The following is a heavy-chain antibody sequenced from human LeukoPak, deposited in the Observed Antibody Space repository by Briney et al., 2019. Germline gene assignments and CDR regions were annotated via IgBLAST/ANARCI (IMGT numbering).Heavy chain of an antibody. V-gene: IGHV3-23*01. CDR3: ARGGSGSYFFDY. Sequence: GGSLRLSCAASGFTFSSYAMSWVRQAPGKGLEWVSDINGSGGSTYYADSVKGRFTISRDNSKNTLYLQMNSLRAEDTAVYYCARGGSGSYFFDYWGQGTLVTVSS. D-gene: IGHD1-26*01. CDR1: GFTFSSYA. J-gene: IGHJ4*02. CDR2: INGSGGST.